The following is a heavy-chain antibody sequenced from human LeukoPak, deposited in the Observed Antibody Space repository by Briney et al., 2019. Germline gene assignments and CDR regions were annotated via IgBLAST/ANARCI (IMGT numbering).Heavy chain of an antibody. CDR3: VTSTWPVLRGVTLDS. CDR2: ISYNGSDK. V-gene: IGHV3-30*03. Sequence: GGSLRLSRAASGFIFSYYGMHWVRQAPGKGLEWVALISYNGSDKYYADSVKGRFTISRDNSKNTVYLQMNSLTTEDTAVYYCVTSTWPVLRGVTLDSWGQGTLVTVSS. CDR1: GFIFSYYG. D-gene: IGHD3-10*01. J-gene: IGHJ4*02.